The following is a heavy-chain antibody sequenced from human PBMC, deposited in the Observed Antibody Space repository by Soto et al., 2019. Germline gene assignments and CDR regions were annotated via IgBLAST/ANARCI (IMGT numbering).Heavy chain of an antibody. V-gene: IGHV4-34*01. Sequence: PSASPSLTCAVYSESFSDYYWSWLRQPPGKGVKWIVEINQRGSTNSSPPLKSRVTISVDTFKNQFSLKRTSVAAAHTVVYFCARGRATAGTEGWFDPWGQGTLVTVSS. CDR3: ARGRATAGTEGWFDP. CDR1: SESFSDYY. J-gene: IGHJ5*02. CDR2: INQRGST. D-gene: IGHD6-13*01.